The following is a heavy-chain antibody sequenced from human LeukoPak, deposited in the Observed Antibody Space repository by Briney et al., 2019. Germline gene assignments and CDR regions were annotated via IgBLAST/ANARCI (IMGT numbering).Heavy chain of an antibody. CDR2: IYHSGST. CDR3: ARDRIGVTIFGVVTYNWFDP. CDR1: GYSISSGYY. D-gene: IGHD3-3*01. V-gene: IGHV4-38-2*02. J-gene: IGHJ5*02. Sequence: SETLSLTCTVSGYSISSGYYWGWIRQPPGKGLEWIGSIYHSGSTHYNPSLKSRVTISVDTSKNQFSLKLSSVTAADTAVYYCARDRIGVTIFGVVTYNWFDPWGQGTLVTVSS.